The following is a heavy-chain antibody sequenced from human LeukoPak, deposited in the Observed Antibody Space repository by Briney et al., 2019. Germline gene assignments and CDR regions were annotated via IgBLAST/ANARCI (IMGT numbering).Heavy chain of an antibody. D-gene: IGHD1-26*01. J-gene: IGHJ3*02. CDR1: GGTFSSYA. CDR2: INPSGGST. Sequence: GSSVKVSCKASGGTFSSYAISWVRQAPGQGVEWMGIINPSGGSTSYAQKFQGRVTMTRDTSTSTVYMELSSLRSEDTAVYYCARGGVGAKGAFDIWGQGTMVTVSS. CDR3: ARGGVGAKGAFDI. V-gene: IGHV1-46*01.